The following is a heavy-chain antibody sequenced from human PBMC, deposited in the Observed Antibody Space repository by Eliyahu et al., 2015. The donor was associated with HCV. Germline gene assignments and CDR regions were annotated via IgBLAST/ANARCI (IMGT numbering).Heavy chain of an antibody. CDR1: GFIFTSYA. J-gene: IGHJ4*02. CDR3: AKDTDDSGSFPFYFES. V-gene: IGHV3-23*01. Sequence: EVQLLESGGGLVQPGGSLRLSCAASGFIFTSYALAWVRXAPGKGLEWVSSVSFTGSRTYYXDSVKGRFTVSRDNSKNTVFLQMNSLRLEDTAVYFCAKDTDDSGSFPFYFESWGQGTLVTVSS. D-gene: IGHD1-26*01. CDR2: VSFTGSRT.